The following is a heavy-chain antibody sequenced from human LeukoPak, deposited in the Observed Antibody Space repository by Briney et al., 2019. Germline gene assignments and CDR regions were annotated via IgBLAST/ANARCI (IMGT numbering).Heavy chain of an antibody. Sequence: GGTLRLSCAASGFIFSNYGMSWVRQAPGKGLEWVSGIRGNADTTYYADSVKGRFSIFRDNSKNMLYLQMNSLRAEDTAVYYCARDLRVTVAFDIWGQGTMVTVSS. D-gene: IGHD3-10*01. CDR1: GFIFSNYG. CDR2: IRGNADTT. V-gene: IGHV3-23*01. CDR3: ARDLRVTVAFDI. J-gene: IGHJ3*02.